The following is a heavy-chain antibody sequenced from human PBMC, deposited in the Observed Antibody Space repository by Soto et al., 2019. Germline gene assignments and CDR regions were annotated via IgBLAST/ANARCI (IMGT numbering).Heavy chain of an antibody. J-gene: IGHJ2*01. CDR1: GGTFSSYT. V-gene: IGHV1-69*12. CDR2: IIPIFGTA. CDR3: ARGKLRSLHLWYFDL. D-gene: IGHD1-26*01. Sequence: QVQLVQSGAEVKKPGSSVTVSCKASGGTFSSYTISWVRQAPGQGLEWMGGIIPIFGTANYAQKFQGRVTXTAXESTRPSYMELRSLRSEDTAVYYCARGKLRSLHLWYFDLWAVAPWSLSPQ.